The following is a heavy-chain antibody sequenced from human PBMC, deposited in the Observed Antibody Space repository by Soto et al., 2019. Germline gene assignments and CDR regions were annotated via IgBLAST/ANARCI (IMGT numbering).Heavy chain of an antibody. CDR1: GYTFTTYP. D-gene: IGHD6-19*01. CDR2: INSGNGKT. Sequence: QVQLVQSGAEVRKPGASVNVSCKASGYTFTTYPIHWVRQAPGQRLEWMGWINSGNGKTKYAPKFQARVTITWDTPATTAKMELSSLTSEDTAVYYCARARYSSGWDLDFWGQGTLVSVSS. J-gene: IGHJ4*02. CDR3: ARARYSSGWDLDF. V-gene: IGHV1-3*01.